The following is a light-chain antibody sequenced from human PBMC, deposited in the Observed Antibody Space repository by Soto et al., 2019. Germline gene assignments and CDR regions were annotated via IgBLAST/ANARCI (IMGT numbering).Light chain of an antibody. J-gene: IGKJ4*01. V-gene: IGKV3-20*01. Sequence: ILLTQSPGTLSLSPGERATLSCRASQSVSSSYLAWYQQKPGQAPRLLIYGASSRATDIPDRFSGSGSGTDFTLTISRLEPEDFAVYYCQQYGSSLLTFGGGTKVDIK. CDR1: QSVSSSY. CDR2: GAS. CDR3: QQYGSSLLT.